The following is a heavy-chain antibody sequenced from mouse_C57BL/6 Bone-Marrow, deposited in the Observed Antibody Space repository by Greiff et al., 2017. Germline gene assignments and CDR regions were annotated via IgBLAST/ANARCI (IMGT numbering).Heavy chain of an antibody. V-gene: IGHV7-1*01. CDR1: GFTFSDFY. J-gene: IGHJ1*03. CDR3: ARDALDYDYDEGLYFDV. D-gene: IGHD2-4*01. CDR2: SRNKANDYTT. Sequence: EVKLMESGGGLVQSGRSLRLSCATSGFTFSDFYMEWVRQAPGKGLEWIAASRNKANDYTTEYSASVKGRFIVSRDTSQSILYLQMNALRAEDTAIYYCARDALDYDYDEGLYFDVWGTGTTVTVSS.